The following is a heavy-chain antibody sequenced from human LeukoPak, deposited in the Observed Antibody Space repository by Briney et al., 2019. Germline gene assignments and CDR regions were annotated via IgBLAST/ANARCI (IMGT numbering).Heavy chain of an antibody. CDR1: GFTFSSYE. Sequence: GGSLRLSCAASGFTFSSYEMNWVRQAPGKGLEWVSVIYSGGYTYYADSVKGRFTISRDNAKNFLYLQMNSLRAEDTAVYYCARTYYDILTGYNPYFDYWGQGILVTVSS. CDR3: ARTYYDILTGYNPYFDY. V-gene: IGHV3-66*01. J-gene: IGHJ4*02. CDR2: IYSGGYT. D-gene: IGHD3-9*01.